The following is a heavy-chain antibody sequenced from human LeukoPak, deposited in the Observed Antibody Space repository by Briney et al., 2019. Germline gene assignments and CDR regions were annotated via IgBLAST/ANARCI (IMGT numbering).Heavy chain of an antibody. CDR1: SGSISSHY. V-gene: IGHV4-59*11. D-gene: IGHD2-21*02. CDR2: IYYTGTT. Sequence: PSETLSLTCTVSSGSISSHYWSWIRQSPEGGLEWIGFIYYTGTTRYNPSLRGRVTMSVDSSRNHFSLELTSMTAADTALYYCARLLDNDNAGDPDTFDMWGQGTMVTVPS. CDR3: ARLLDNDNAGDPDTFDM. J-gene: IGHJ3*02.